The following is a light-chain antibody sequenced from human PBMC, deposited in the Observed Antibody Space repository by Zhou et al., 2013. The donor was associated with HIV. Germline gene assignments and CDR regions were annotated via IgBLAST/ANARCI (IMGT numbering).Light chain of an antibody. Sequence: DIQMTQSPSTLSAYVGDRVTITCQASQDISNYLNWYQQKPGKAPKLLIYAASTLQTGVPSRFRGSGSGTEFTLTISRLQPEDFATYYCQQFGSYPKTFGQGTKLEIK. J-gene: IGKJ2*01. V-gene: IGKV1-9*01. CDR3: QQFGSYPKT. CDR1: QDISNY. CDR2: AAS.